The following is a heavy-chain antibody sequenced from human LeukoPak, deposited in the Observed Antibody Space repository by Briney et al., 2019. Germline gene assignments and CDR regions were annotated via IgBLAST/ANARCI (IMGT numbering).Heavy chain of an antibody. CDR3: ARDPVGGSTIFDY. J-gene: IGHJ4*02. D-gene: IGHD1-26*01. CDR2: INHSGST. CDR1: GGSFSGYY. Sequence: SETLSLTCAVYGGSFSGYYWSWIRQPPGKGLEWIGEINHSGSTNYNPSLKSRVTISVDTSKNQFSLQLSSVTPEDTAVYYCARDPVGGSTIFDYWGQGTLVTVSS. V-gene: IGHV4-34*01.